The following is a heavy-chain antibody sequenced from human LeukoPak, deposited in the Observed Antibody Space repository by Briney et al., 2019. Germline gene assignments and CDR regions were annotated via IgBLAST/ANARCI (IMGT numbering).Heavy chain of an antibody. CDR3: ARSGRGYSYGYEGWFDP. CDR1: GGSISSYY. V-gene: IGHV4-59*01. CDR2: IYYSGST. Sequence: SETLSLTCTVSGGSISSYYWSWIRQPPGKGLEWIGYIYYSGSTNYNPSLKSRVTISVDTSKNQFSLRLSSVTAADTAVYYCARSGRGYSYGYEGWFDPWGQGTLVTVSS. J-gene: IGHJ5*02. D-gene: IGHD5-18*01.